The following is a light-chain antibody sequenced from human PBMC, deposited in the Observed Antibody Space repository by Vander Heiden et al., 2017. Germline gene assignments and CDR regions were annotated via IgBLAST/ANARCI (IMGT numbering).Light chain of an antibody. CDR3: QTWGTGIHWV. Sequence: QLVLTQSPSASASLGASVKFTCTLSSGHRNNAIAWHQQQPGKGPRVLMKINSDGSHNKGDGIPDRFSGSSSGAERYLIISSLQSEDEAVYYCQTWGTGIHWVFGGGTRLTVL. V-gene: IGLV4-69*01. J-gene: IGLJ3*02. CDR2: INSDGSH. CDR1: SGHRNNA.